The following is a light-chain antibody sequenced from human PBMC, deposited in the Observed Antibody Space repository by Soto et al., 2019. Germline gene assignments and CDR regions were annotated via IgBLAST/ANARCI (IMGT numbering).Light chain of an antibody. V-gene: IGKV3-20*01. Sequence: EIVLTQSPGTLSLSPGERASLSCRASQSFSSSYLAWYQHKPGQAPRLLLYGASSRATGIPDRFSGSGSGTDFTLTISRLEPEDVAVYYCQHYGGSPPITFGQGTRLEIK. CDR1: QSFSSSY. CDR2: GAS. CDR3: QHYGGSPPIT. J-gene: IGKJ5*01.